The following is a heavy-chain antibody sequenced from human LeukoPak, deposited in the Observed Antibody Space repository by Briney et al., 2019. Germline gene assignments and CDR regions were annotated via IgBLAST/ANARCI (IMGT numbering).Heavy chain of an antibody. CDR3: ASNYGDYEGWLDP. D-gene: IGHD4-17*01. CDR2: IIPIFGTA. V-gene: IGHV1-69*13. J-gene: IGHJ5*02. Sequence: ASVKVSCKASGGTFSSYAISWVRQAPGQGLEWMGGIIPIFGTANYAQKFQGRVTIAADESTSTAYMELSSLRSEDTAVYYCASNYGDYEGWLDPWGQGTLVTVSS. CDR1: GGTFSSYA.